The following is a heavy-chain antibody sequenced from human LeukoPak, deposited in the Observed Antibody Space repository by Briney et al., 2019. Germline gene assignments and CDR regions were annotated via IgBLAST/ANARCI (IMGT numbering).Heavy chain of an antibody. CDR1: GFIFSSYS. Sequence: GGSLRLSCAASGFIFSSYSMNWVRQAPEKGLEWVSSISSSSSYIYYADSVKGRFTISRDNAKNSLYLQMNSLRAEDTAVYYCARGYEDYYDRGTFDYWGQGTLVTVSS. J-gene: IGHJ4*02. V-gene: IGHV3-21*01. CDR3: ARGYEDYYDRGTFDY. CDR2: ISSSSSYI. D-gene: IGHD3-22*01.